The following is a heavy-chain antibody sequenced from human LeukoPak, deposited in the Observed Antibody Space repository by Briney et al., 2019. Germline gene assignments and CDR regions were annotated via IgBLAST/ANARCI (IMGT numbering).Heavy chain of an antibody. V-gene: IGHV4-39*01. J-gene: IGHJ4*02. CDR1: GGSISSSSYY. CDR2: IYYSGST. CDR3: ASVDTAMVIVDY. Sequence: SETLSLTCTVSGGSISSSSYYWGWIRQPPGKGLEWIGSIYYSGSTYYNPSLKSRVTISVDTSKNQFSLKLGSVTAADTAVYYCASVDTAMVIVDYWGQGTLVTVSS. D-gene: IGHD5-18*01.